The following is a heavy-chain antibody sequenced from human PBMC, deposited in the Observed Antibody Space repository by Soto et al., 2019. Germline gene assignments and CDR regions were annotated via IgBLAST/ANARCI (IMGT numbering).Heavy chain of an antibody. Sequence: GGSLRLSCAASGFTFSSYWMSWVRQAPGKGLEWVANIKQDGSEKYYVDSVKGRFTISRDNAKNSLYLQMNSLRAEDTAVYYCARELGYCSGGSCSEDDYWGQGTLVTVSS. J-gene: IGHJ4*02. CDR3: ARELGYCSGGSCSEDDY. D-gene: IGHD2-15*01. CDR1: GFTFSSYW. V-gene: IGHV3-7*01. CDR2: IKQDGSEK.